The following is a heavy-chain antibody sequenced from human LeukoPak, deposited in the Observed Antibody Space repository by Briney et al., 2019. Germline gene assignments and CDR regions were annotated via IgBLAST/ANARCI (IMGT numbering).Heavy chain of an antibody. CDR1: GGSISSYY. Sequence: SETLSLTCTVSGGSISSYYWSWIRQPPGKGLEWIGYIYYSGSTNYNPSLKSRVTISVDTSKNQFSLKLSSVTAADTAVYYCARAGYYYDSSGNNYFDYWGQGTLVTVSS. J-gene: IGHJ4*02. D-gene: IGHD3-22*01. CDR3: ARAGYYYDSSGNNYFDY. V-gene: IGHV4-59*01. CDR2: IYYSGST.